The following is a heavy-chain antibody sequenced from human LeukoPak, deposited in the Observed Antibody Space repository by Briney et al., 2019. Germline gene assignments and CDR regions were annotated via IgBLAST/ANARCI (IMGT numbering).Heavy chain of an antibody. CDR1: GGSISSRPYY. V-gene: IGHV4-39*01. CDR2: FYYSGST. CDR3: ARKFGITRHFDY. D-gene: IGHD2-2*01. Sequence: PSETLSLTCTVSGGSISSRPYYWGWIRQSPGKGLEWLGSFYYSGSTYYKPSLKSRVTISVDTSKNQFSLKLSSVTAADTAVYYCARKFGITRHFDYWGQGTLVTVSS. J-gene: IGHJ4*02.